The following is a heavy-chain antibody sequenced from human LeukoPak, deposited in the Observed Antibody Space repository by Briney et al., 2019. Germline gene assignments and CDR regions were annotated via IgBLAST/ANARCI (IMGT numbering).Heavy chain of an antibody. Sequence: GGSLRLSCAASGFTFSSYSMNWVRQAPGKGLEWVSYISSSSSTIYYADPVKGRFTISRDNAKNSLYLQMNSLRAEDTAVYYCAREIPDYYDSSQLDYWGQGTLVTVSS. CDR2: ISSSSSTI. D-gene: IGHD3-22*01. CDR3: AREIPDYYDSSQLDY. J-gene: IGHJ4*02. V-gene: IGHV3-48*01. CDR1: GFTFSSYS.